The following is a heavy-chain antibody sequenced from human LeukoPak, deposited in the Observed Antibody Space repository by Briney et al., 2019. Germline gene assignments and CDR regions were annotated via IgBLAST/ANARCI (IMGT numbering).Heavy chain of an antibody. J-gene: IGHJ4*02. V-gene: IGHV3-23*01. CDR1: GFTFNNYA. D-gene: IGHD3-10*01. CDR2: ISGSAGSE. Sequence: PGGSLRLSCAASGFTFNNYAMTWVRQAPGKGLEWVSTISGSAGSEYSADSVKGRFTIFRDNAKNTLYLRMNSLRAEDTAVYYCAKEYGSGSYSDFDYWGQGTLVTVSS. CDR3: AKEYGSGSYSDFDY.